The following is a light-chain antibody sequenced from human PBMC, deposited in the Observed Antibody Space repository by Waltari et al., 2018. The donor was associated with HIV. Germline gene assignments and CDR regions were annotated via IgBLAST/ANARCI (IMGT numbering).Light chain of an antibody. CDR3: QSFDNSLNGYV. V-gene: IGLV1-40*01. CDR2: GNS. Sequence: QSVLTQPPSLSGAPGPRVTISCTGSSSNIGANFDFHWYQVLPGTAPKLLIFGNSNRPSGVPDRFSGSKSGTSASLAITGLQPEDEAEYFCQSFDNSLNGYVFGTGTTVIVL. J-gene: IGLJ1*01. CDR1: SSNIGANFD.